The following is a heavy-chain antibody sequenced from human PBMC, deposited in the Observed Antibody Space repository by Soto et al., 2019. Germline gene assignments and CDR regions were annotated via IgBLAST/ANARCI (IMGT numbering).Heavy chain of an antibody. CDR1: GFTFSNAW. CDR2: IKSKTDGGTT. Sequence: EVQLVESGGGLVKPGGSLRLSCAASGFTFSNAWMSWVRQAPGKGLEWVGRIKSKTDGGTTDYAAPVKGRFTISRDDSKNTLYLQMNSLKTEDTAVYYCTSTAMVASDAFDIWGQGTMVTVSS. CDR3: TSTAMVASDAFDI. V-gene: IGHV3-15*01. J-gene: IGHJ3*02. D-gene: IGHD5-18*01.